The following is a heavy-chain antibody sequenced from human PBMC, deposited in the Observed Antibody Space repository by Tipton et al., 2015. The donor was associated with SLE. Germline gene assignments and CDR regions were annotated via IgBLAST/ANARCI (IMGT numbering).Heavy chain of an antibody. CDR1: GGSISSYY. CDR2: IYSSGST. J-gene: IGHJ4*02. D-gene: IGHD2-15*01. V-gene: IGHV4-4*07. Sequence: LRLSCTVSGGSISSYYWSWIRQPAGKGLEWIGRIYSSGSTNYNPSLKSRVTMSVDTSKNQFSLKLSSVTAADTAVYYCARLVVVAATLLDYWGQGTLVTVSS. CDR3: ARLVVVAATLLDY.